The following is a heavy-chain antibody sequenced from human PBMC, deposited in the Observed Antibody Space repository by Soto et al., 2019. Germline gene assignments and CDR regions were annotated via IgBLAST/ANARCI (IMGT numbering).Heavy chain of an antibody. Sequence: PSETLSLTCTVSGGSISSYYWSWIRQPPGRGLEWIGYIYYSGSTNYNPSLKSRVTISVDTSKNQFSLKLSSVTAADTAVYYCARHVDLSSPYDYWGQGTLVTVSS. D-gene: IGHD6-6*01. CDR2: IYYSGST. CDR1: GGSISSYY. J-gene: IGHJ4*02. CDR3: ARHVDLSSPYDY. V-gene: IGHV4-59*08.